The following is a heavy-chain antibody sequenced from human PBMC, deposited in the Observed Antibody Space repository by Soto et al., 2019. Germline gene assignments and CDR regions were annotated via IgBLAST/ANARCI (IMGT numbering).Heavy chain of an antibody. CDR2: IKTKPDDGTI. CDR1: GLIFSDVW. D-gene: IGHD1-1*01. J-gene: IGHJ4*02. Sequence: GGSLILSCAASGLIFSDVWMTWVRQAPGKGLEWVGRIKTKPDDGTIDYAAPVRGRFTISRDDSKNTLYLQMTSLTPDDTGVYYCTTSNLGVDFWGPGTLVTVSS. CDR3: TTSNLGVDF. V-gene: IGHV3-15*01.